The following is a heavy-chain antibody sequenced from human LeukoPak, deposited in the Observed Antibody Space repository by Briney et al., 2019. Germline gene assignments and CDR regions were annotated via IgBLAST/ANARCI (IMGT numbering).Heavy chain of an antibody. CDR3: ARDGDYGTGSYYRGCIDS. CDR2: ISAYNGNT. V-gene: IGHV1-18*01. Sequence: GASVKVSCKASGYTFTNYGISWVRQAPGQGLEWMGWISAYNGNTNYAQKLQGRVTMTTDTSTRTAYMELRSLRSDDTAVYYCARDGDYGTGSYYRGCIDSWGQGTPVTVSP. CDR1: GYTFTNYG. J-gene: IGHJ4*02. D-gene: IGHD3-10*01.